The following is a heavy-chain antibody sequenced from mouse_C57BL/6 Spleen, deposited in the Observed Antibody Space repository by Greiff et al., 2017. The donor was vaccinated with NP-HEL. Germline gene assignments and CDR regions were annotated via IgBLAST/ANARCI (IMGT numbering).Heavy chain of an antibody. Sequence: QVQLQQSGAELVKPGASVKISCKASGYEFGGYWRNWVKQRPGRGLEWIGQIYPGDGDTNNNGKFKGKATLTADKSSSTAYMQLSSLTSEDSAVYFCARGDYYGSTFDYWGQGTTLTVSS. J-gene: IGHJ2*01. V-gene: IGHV1-80*01. CDR1: GYEFGGYW. CDR3: ARGDYYGSTFDY. D-gene: IGHD1-1*01. CDR2: IYPGDGDT.